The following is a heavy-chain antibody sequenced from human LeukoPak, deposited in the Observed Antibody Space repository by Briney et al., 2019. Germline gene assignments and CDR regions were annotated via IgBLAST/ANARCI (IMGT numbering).Heavy chain of an antibody. Sequence: GSLSLSCAASGFTFDNYALGWVRQAPGKGLVWVSGISGSGNRTYYADSVKGRFTISRDNAKNSLYLQMNSLRAEDTAVYYCARDWVAAGGDYMDVWGKGTTVTISS. CDR3: ARDWVAAGGDYMDV. CDR2: ISGSGNRT. V-gene: IGHV3-23*01. D-gene: IGHD6-13*01. CDR1: GFTFDNYA. J-gene: IGHJ6*03.